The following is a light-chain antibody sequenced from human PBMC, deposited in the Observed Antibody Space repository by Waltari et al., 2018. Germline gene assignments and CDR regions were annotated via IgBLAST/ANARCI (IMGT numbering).Light chain of an antibody. CDR3: QQSYISPRT. CDR1: QRITNF. V-gene: IGKV1-39*01. Sequence: DIQLTQSLSSLSASVGDNVTMTCRASQRITNFLNWYRQKPGEAPRLLIYGASDLQSGVPSRFSGSGSGTDFTLTITSLQPDDFASYYCQQSYISPRTFGPGTKVEI. J-gene: IGKJ1*01. CDR2: GAS.